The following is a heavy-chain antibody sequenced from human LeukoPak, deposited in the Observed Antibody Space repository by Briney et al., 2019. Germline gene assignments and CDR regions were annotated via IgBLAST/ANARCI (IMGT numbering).Heavy chain of an antibody. Sequence: GGSLRLSCAASGFTFSSYWMSWVRQAPGKGLEWVANIKQDGSEKYYVDSVKGRFTISRDNAKNSLYHCARDPTIFGVVRTYYYYYGMDVWGQGTTVTVSS. D-gene: IGHD3-3*01. J-gene: IGHJ6*02. V-gene: IGHV3-7*01. CDR2: IKQDGSEK. CDR1: GFTFSSYW. CDR3: YYYGMDV.